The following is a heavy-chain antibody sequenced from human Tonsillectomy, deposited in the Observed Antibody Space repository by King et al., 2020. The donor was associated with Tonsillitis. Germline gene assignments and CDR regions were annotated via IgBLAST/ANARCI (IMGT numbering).Heavy chain of an antibody. D-gene: IGHD4-11*01. Sequence: VQLVESGAEVKKPGASVRVSCKASGYTFTGYYMHWVRQAPGQGLEWMGWINPNSGGTNYAQKFQGRITMTRDTSISTAYMELSRLRADDTAVYYWAREGGYSGTDLNWFDPWGQGTLVTVSS. J-gene: IGHJ5*02. V-gene: IGHV1-2*02. CDR3: AREGGYSGTDLNWFDP. CDR2: INPNSGGT. CDR1: GYTFTGYY.